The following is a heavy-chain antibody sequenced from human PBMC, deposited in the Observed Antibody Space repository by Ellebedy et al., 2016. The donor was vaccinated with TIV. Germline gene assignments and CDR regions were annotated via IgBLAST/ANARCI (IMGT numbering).Heavy chain of an antibody. CDR1: GGSFSGYY. Sequence: SETLSLTXAVYGGSFSGYYWSWIRQPPGKGLEWIGEINHSGSTNYNPSLKSRVTISVDTSKNQFSLKLSSVTAADTAVYYCARGRYCSSTSCYYSAFDIWGQGTMVTVSS. CDR2: INHSGST. D-gene: IGHD2-2*01. CDR3: ARGRYCSSTSCYYSAFDI. J-gene: IGHJ3*02. V-gene: IGHV4-34*01.